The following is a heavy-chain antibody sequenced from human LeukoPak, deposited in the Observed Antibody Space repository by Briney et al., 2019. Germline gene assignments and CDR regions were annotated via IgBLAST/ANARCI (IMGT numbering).Heavy chain of an antibody. CDR1: GFTFSSYA. D-gene: IGHD3-22*01. CDR3: AKYYDSSGYYYDYFDY. CDR2: ISGSGGST. J-gene: IGHJ4*02. Sequence: QSGGSLRLSCAASGFTFSSYAMSWVRQAPGKGLEWVSAISGSGGSTYYADSVKGRFTISRDNSKNTLYLQMNSLRAEDTAVYHCAKYYDSSGYYYDYFDYWGQGTLVTVSS. V-gene: IGHV3-23*01.